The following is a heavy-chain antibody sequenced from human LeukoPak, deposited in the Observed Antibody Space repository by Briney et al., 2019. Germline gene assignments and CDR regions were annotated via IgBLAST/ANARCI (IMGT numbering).Heavy chain of an antibody. D-gene: IGHD5-24*01. Sequence: GRSLRLSCAASGFTFDDYAMHWVRQAPGKGLEWVSGISWNSGSIGYADSVKGRFTISRDNAKNSLYLQMNSLRAEDTALYYCAKDLRWLQSSAFDYRGQGTLVTVSS. CDR3: AKDLRWLQSSAFDY. J-gene: IGHJ4*02. V-gene: IGHV3-9*01. CDR2: ISWNSGSI. CDR1: GFTFDDYA.